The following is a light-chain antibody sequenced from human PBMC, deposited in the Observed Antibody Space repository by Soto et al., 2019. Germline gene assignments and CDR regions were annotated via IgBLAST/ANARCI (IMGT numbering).Light chain of an antibody. Sequence: EIVLTQSPGTLSLSPGARATLSCRASQSVDRNYLAWYQHKPGQAPRLLIYGASTRATGITDRFSGSGSGTDFTLTISRLEPEDFAVYYCHQYGLSPPYTFGPGTKVDIK. V-gene: IGKV3-20*01. CDR2: GAS. CDR3: HQYGLSPPYT. CDR1: QSVDRNY. J-gene: IGKJ3*01.